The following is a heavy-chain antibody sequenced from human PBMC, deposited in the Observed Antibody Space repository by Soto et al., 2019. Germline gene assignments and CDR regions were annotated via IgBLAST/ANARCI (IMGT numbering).Heavy chain of an antibody. D-gene: IGHD6-6*01. CDR2: IGSSGSTI. J-gene: IGHJ4*02. CDR3: ARATYSSSYYFDS. Sequence: GGSLRLSCAASGFTFSSFEMNWVRRAPGKGLEWVSKIGSSGSTIWYADSVKGRFTISRDNAKNSLYLQMNSLRGEDTAVYYCARATYSSSYYFDSWGQGTLVTVSS. V-gene: IGHV3-48*03. CDR1: GFTFSSFE.